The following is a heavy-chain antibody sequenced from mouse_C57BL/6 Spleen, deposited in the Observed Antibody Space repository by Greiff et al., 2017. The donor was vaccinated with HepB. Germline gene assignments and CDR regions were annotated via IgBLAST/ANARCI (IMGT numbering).Heavy chain of an antibody. CDR1: GYTFTSYW. CDR3: ARYYYGSRAMGY. D-gene: IGHD1-1*01. Sequence: QVQLQQPGAELVKPGASVKLSCKASGYTFTSYWMHWVKQRPGQGLEWIGMIHPNSGSTNYNEKFKSKATLTVDKSSSRAYMQLSSLTSEDSAVYYCARYYYGSRAMGYWGQGTSVTVSS. V-gene: IGHV1-64*01. CDR2: IHPNSGST. J-gene: IGHJ4*01.